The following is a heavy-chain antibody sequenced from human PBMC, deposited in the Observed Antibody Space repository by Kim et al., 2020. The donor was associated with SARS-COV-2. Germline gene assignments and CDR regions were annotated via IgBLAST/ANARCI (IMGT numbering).Heavy chain of an antibody. CDR3: AKGRQLWLSFDS. J-gene: IGHJ4*02. V-gene: IGHV3-43*01. D-gene: IGHD5-18*01. Sequence: TNYADSVKGRFTISRDNPKKSLYRQMNSLISEDTAFYYCAKGRQLWLSFDSWGRGTLVTVSS. CDR2: T.